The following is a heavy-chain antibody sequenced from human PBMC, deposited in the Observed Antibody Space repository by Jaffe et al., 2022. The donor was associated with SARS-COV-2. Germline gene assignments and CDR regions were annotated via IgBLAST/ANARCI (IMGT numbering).Heavy chain of an antibody. CDR2: ISGSGGST. CDR3: AKANYYDSSGYYYLVESNAFDI. J-gene: IGHJ3*02. Sequence: EVQLLESGGGLVQPGGSLRLSCAASGFTFSSYAMSWVRQAPGKGLEWVSAISGSGGSTYYADSVKGRFTISRDNSKNTLYLQMNSLRAEDTAVYYCAKANYYDSSGYYYLVESNAFDIWGQGTMVTVSS. V-gene: IGHV3-23*01. CDR1: GFTFSSYA. D-gene: IGHD3-22*01.